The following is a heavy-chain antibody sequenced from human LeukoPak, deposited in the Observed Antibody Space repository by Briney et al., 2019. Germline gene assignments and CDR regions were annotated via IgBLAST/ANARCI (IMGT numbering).Heavy chain of an antibody. J-gene: IGHJ4*02. CDR3: ARLSRLEYSSSYYFDY. D-gene: IGHD6-6*01. Sequence: GGSLQISCQGSGCHFTSYWIGWGRPLPGKGLEGMGIIYPGDSDTRYSPSFQGQVTISADKSISTAYLQWSSLKASDTAMYYCARLSRLEYSSSYYFDYWGQGTLVTVSS. CDR1: GCHFTSYW. CDR2: IYPGDSDT. V-gene: IGHV5-51*01.